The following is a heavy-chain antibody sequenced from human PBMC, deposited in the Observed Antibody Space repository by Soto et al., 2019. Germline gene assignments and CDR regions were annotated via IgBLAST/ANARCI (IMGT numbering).Heavy chain of an antibody. CDR1: GDSVSSNSAA. CDR3: ATTRDYYGSWSHFDF. CDR2: TYYRSKWYN. V-gene: IGHV6-1*01. Sequence: SQTLSLTCAISGDSVSSNSAAWNWIRQSPSRGLEWLGETYYRSKWYNHYAVSVKSRITLRSDTSKNEFSLHLNSVTPEDTGVYFCATTRDYYGSWSHFDFWGQGTPVTVSS. J-gene: IGHJ4*02. D-gene: IGHD3-10*01.